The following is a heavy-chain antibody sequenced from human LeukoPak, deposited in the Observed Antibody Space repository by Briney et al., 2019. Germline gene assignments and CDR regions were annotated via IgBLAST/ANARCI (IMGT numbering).Heavy chain of an antibody. CDR1: GYSFSTNW. CDR2: IYPGDSET. Sequence: GESLKISCQASGYSFSTNWIAWVRQMPGKGLEWMGIIYPGDSETRYSPSFQGQVTISADKSIKTAYLQWTSLEASDTAMYYCARPETITGSCGLDVWGQGTTVTVSS. J-gene: IGHJ6*02. D-gene: IGHD1-14*01. V-gene: IGHV5-51*01. CDR3: ARPETITGSCGLDV.